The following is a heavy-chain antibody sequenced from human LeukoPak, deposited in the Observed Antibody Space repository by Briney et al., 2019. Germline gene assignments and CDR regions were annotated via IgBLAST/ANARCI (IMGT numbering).Heavy chain of an antibody. CDR2: IYYSGST. V-gene: IGHV4-59*01. D-gene: IGHD3-3*01. J-gene: IGHJ3*02. Sequence: SETLSLTCTVSGGSISSYYWSWIRQPPGKGLGWIGYIYYSGSTNYNPSLKSRVTISVDTSKNQFSLKLSSVTAADTAVYYCASSLRFLEWYAFDIWGQGTMVTVSS. CDR1: GGSISSYY. CDR3: ASSLRFLEWYAFDI.